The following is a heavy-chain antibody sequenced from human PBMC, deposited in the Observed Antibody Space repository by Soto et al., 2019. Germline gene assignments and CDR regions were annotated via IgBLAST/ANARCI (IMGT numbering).Heavy chain of an antibody. V-gene: IGHV4-59*01. CDR3: AREYRRWFDP. Sequence: PSETLSLTCTVSCGSISNYYWSWIRQPPGKGLEWVGYIYYTGSTSYNPSLKSRVAMSVDTSKKQISLKLTSVTAADTAVYYCAREYRRWFDPWGQGTLVTVSS. CDR2: IYYTGST. D-gene: IGHD1-26*01. CDR1: CGSISNYY. J-gene: IGHJ5*02.